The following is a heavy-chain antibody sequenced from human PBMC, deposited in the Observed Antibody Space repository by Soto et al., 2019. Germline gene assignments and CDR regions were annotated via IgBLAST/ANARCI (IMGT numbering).Heavy chain of an antibody. CDR3: AKLYDSSGYVVGYFDY. CDR1: GFTFSIYA. J-gene: IGHJ4*02. D-gene: IGHD3-22*01. V-gene: IGHV3-23*01. CDR2: ISGSGGST. Sequence: GGSLRLSCSASGFTFSIYAMSLVLQAPGKGLEWVSAISGSGGSTYYAYSVKGRFTISRDNSKNTLYLQMNSLRAEDTAVYYCAKLYDSSGYVVGYFDYWGQGTLVTVSS.